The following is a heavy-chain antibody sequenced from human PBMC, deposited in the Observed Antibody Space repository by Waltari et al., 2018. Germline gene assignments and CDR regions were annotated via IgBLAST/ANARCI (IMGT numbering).Heavy chain of an antibody. CDR1: GCSISSYY. CDR3: ARVFGSSGWPTLYYYYYGMDV. J-gene: IGHJ6*02. D-gene: IGHD6-19*01. CDR2: IYYSGST. V-gene: IGHV4-59*01. Sequence: QVQLQESGPGLVKPSETLSLTCTVSGCSISSYYWSWIRHPPGTGLEWIGYIYYSGSTNYNPSLKSRVTISVDTSKNQFSLKLSSVTAADTAVYYCARVFGSSGWPTLYYYYYGMDVWGQGTTVTVSS.